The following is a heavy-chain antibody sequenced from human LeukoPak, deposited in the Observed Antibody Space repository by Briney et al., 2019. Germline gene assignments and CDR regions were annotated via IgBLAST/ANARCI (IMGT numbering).Heavy chain of an antibody. CDR2: ISAYNGNT. Sequence: GASVKVSCKASGYTFISYGISWVRQAPGQGLEWMGWISAYNGNTNYAQKLQGRVTMTTDTSTSTAYMELRSLRSDDTAVYYCARDVSYYYDSSGYLNWFDPWGQGTLVTVSS. J-gene: IGHJ5*02. CDR3: ARDVSYYYDSSGYLNWFDP. V-gene: IGHV1-18*01. D-gene: IGHD3-22*01. CDR1: GYTFISYG.